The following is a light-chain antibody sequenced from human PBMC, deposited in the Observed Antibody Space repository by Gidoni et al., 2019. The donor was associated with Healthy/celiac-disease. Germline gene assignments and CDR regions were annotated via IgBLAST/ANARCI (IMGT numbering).Light chain of an antibody. V-gene: IGLV1-40*01. Sequence: QSVLTQPPSVSGAPGQRVTISCTGSSSNIGAGYDVHWYQPLPGTAPKLLIYGNSNRPSGVPDRFSGSKSGTSASLAITGLQAEDEADYYCQSYDSSLRAVFGGGTQLTVL. J-gene: IGLJ7*01. CDR3: QSYDSSLRAV. CDR2: GNS. CDR1: SSNIGAGYD.